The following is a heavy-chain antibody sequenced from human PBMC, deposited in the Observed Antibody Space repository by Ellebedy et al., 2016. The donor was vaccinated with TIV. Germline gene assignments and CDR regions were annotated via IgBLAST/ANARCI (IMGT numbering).Heavy chain of an antibody. Sequence: SETLSLTCTVSGGSISSYYWNWIRQPPGKGLEWIGYIYYSGSTNYNPSLTSRVTISVDTSNNPFSLNLSSVSVADTAVYYCERLGDTVVVPPAPEGWFDPWGQGTLVTVSS. V-gene: IGHV4-59*08. D-gene: IGHD2-2*01. J-gene: IGHJ5*02. CDR1: GGSISSYY. CDR3: ERLGDTVVVPPAPEGWFDP. CDR2: IYYSGST.